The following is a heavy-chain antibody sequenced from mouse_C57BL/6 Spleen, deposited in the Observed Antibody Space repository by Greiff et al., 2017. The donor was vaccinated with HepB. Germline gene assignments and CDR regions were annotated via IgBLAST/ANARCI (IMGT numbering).Heavy chain of an antibody. J-gene: IGHJ4*01. CDR3: ARGGGLRQGYAMDY. CDR2: IHPNSGST. CDR1: GYTFTSYW. D-gene: IGHD2-4*01. Sequence: QVQLQQPGAELVKPGASVKLSCKASGYTFTSYWMHWVKQRPGQGLEWIGMIHPNSGSTNYNEKFKSKATLTVDKSSSTAYMQLSSLTSEDSAVYYCARGGGLRQGYAMDYWGQGTSVTVSS. V-gene: IGHV1-64*01.